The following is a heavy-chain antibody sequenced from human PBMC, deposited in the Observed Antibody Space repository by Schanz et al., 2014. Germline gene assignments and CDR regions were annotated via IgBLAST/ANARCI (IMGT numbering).Heavy chain of an antibody. Sequence: QVQLVQSGAEVKKPGASVKVSCKASGYTLTAYYMHWVRQAPGQGLEWMGRINPNSGGTNYAQKFQGRVTMTRDTSISTAYMELSSLGSDDAAVYYCARELRLEYYFDFWGQGTQVTVSS. CDR3: ARELRLEYYFDF. CDR2: INPNSGGT. D-gene: IGHD4-17*01. V-gene: IGHV1-2*02. J-gene: IGHJ4*02. CDR1: GYTLTAYY.